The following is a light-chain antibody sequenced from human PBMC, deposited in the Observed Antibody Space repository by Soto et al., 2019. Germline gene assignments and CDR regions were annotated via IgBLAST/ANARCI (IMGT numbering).Light chain of an antibody. CDR2: EVS. CDR1: SSDVGGYNY. CDR3: SSYTSSSLYV. J-gene: IGLJ1*01. V-gene: IGLV2-14*01. Sequence: QSALTQPASVSGSPGQSITISCTGTSSDVGGYNYVSWYQQHPGKAPKLMIYEVSNRPSGVSNRFSGSKSGNTASLTICGLQAEDEADYYCSSYTSSSLYVFGTGTKLTVL.